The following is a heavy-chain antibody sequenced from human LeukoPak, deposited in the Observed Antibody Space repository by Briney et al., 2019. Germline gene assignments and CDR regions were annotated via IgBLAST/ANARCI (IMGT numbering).Heavy chain of an antibody. CDR3: ARGGGTSEFDY. Sequence: PGGTLRLSCAAAGLTVSSNYMSWVRQAPGKGLEWVSVIFSGGSTYYADSVKGRFTISRDNSKNTLYLQMNSLRAEDTAVYYCARGGGTSEFDYWGQGTLVTVSS. D-gene: IGHD2-15*01. CDR1: GLTVSSNY. V-gene: IGHV3-53*01. J-gene: IGHJ4*02. CDR2: IFSGGST.